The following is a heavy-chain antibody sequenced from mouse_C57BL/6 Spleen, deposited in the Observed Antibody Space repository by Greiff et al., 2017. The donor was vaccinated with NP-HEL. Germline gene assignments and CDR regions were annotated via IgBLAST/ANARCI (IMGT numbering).Heavy chain of an antibody. CDR2: IWWDDAK. V-gene: IGHV8-8*01. CDR1: GFSLSTFGMG. J-gene: IGHJ3*01. D-gene: IGHD2-5*01. CDR3: ARIAKSNPAGFAY. Sequence: QVTLKVSGPGILQPSQTLSLSCSFSGFSLSTFGMGVGWIRQPSGQGLVWLVHIWWDDAKYYNPALKSRLPISKATSKNQVFLKIANVDTADTATYYCARIAKSNPAGFAYWGQGTLVTVSA.